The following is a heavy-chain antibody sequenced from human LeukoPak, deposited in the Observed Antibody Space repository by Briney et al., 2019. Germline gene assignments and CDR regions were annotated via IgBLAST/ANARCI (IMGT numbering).Heavy chain of an antibody. CDR2: ISDSGGDT. Sequence: PGGSLRLSCAASGFTFKSSAMTWVRQAPGKGLEWVSAISDSGGDTIYTDSVKDRLTISRDNAKNTLYLQMNSLRAEDTAVYYCAKGGSYGPLDYWGQGTLVTVSS. J-gene: IGHJ4*02. CDR3: AKGGSYGPLDY. D-gene: IGHD1-26*01. CDR1: GFTFKSSA. V-gene: IGHV3-23*01.